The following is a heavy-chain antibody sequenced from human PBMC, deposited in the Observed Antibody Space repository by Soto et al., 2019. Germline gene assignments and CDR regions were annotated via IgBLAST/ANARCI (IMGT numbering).Heavy chain of an antibody. CDR2: LYDSGST. CDR1: GGPISSGGYY. J-gene: IGHJ4*02. V-gene: IGHV4-31*03. CDR3: ASQATGWYPDY. D-gene: IGHD6-19*01. Sequence: QVELQESGPGLVKPSQTLSLTCTVAGGPISSGGYYWSRVRQHPGKGLEWIGYLYDSGSTYYNPSLMIGVTISVDTSKTQFSLKLTSVTAADTAVYYCASQATGWYPDYWGQGTLVTVSS.